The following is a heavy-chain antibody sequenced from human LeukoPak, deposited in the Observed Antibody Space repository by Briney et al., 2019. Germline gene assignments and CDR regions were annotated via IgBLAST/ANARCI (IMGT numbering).Heavy chain of an antibody. J-gene: IGHJ4*02. CDR1: GGSIISHY. D-gene: IGHD6-19*01. V-gene: IGHV4-59*08. CDR3: VRRDNTGWNYFDY. Sequence: SETLSLTCTVSGGSIISHYWSWIRQPPGKGLEWIGDIYYKGNTNYNPSLKNRVTISVDTSKNHLSLKLTSVLAADTAIYYCVRRDNTGWNYFDYWGQGILVTVSS. CDR2: IYYKGNT.